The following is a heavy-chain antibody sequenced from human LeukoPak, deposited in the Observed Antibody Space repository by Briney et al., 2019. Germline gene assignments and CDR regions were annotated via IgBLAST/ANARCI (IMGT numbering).Heavy chain of an antibody. Sequence: PGGSLRLSCAASGFSVNSNYMSWVRQAPGKGLEWVSVISGGGSTYYADSVKGRFTISRDNAKNTLYLQMNSLRAEDTAVYYCASDPTHPAPGPPYYYYGMDVWGQGTMVTVSS. CDR3: ASDPTHPAPGPPYYYYGMDV. CDR2: ISGGGST. D-gene: IGHD2-15*01. CDR1: GFSVNSNY. J-gene: IGHJ6*02. V-gene: IGHV3-53*01.